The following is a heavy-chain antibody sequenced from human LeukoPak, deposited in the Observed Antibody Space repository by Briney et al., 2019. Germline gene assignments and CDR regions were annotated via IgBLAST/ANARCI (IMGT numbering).Heavy chain of an antibody. CDR1: GFTFSSYS. V-gene: IGHV3-48*04. J-gene: IGHJ4*02. D-gene: IGHD7-27*01. CDR3: ARDYDWGFDY. CDR2: ISSTGAI. Sequence: GGSLRLSCAASGFTFSSYSMNWVRQAPGKGLEWVSYISSTGAIHYADSVKGRFTISRDNDKNSLYLEMNTLRAEDTAVYYCARDYDWGFDYWGQGTLVTVSS.